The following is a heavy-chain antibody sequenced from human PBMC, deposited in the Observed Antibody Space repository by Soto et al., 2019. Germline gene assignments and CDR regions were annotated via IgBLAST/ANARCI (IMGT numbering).Heavy chain of an antibody. CDR1: GYTFTNYA. CDR2: INTFNGNT. D-gene: IGHD3-3*01. CDR3: VGGNRFLEWLLYGRDRYSFDX. Sequence: ASVKVSCNASGYTFTNYAIQWVRQAPGQRLEWMGLINTFNGNTKYSHKFQDRVTFTRDTSASTAYTAYMELSRLRSEDTALYYCVGGNRFLEWLLYGRDRYSFDXWGQVTLVTVSX. V-gene: IGHV1-3*04. J-gene: IGHJ4*02.